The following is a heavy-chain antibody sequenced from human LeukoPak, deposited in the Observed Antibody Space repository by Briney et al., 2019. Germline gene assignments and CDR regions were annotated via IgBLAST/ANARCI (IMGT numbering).Heavy chain of an antibody. J-gene: IGHJ4*02. V-gene: IGHV1-18*01. CDR2: ISAYNGNT. Sequence: ASVKVSCKASGYTFTSYGISWVRQAPGQGLEWMGWISAYNGNTNYAQKFQGRVTITADKSTSTAYMELSSLRSEDTAVYYCARASGGSGWYPPFDYWGQGTLVTVSS. CDR3: ARASGGSGWYPPFDY. D-gene: IGHD6-19*01. CDR1: GYTFTSYG.